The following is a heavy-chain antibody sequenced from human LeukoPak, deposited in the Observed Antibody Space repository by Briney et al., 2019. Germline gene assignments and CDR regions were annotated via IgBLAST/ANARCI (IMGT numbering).Heavy chain of an antibody. J-gene: IGHJ4*02. CDR3: ARVAYCSGGSCYPRENYFDY. D-gene: IGHD2-15*01. V-gene: IGHV4-4*07. CDR2: IYTSGST. Sequence: TPSETLSLTCTVSGGSISSYYWSWIRQPAGKGLEWLGRIYTSGSTNYNPSLKSRVTMSVDTSKNQFSLKLSSVTAADTAVYYCARVAYCSGGSCYPRENYFDYWGQGTLVTVSS. CDR1: GGSISSYY.